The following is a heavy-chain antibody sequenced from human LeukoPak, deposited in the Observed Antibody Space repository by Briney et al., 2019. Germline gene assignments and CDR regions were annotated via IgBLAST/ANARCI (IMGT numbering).Heavy chain of an antibody. CDR2: ISSSSSTT. V-gene: IGHV3-48*01. D-gene: IGHD2-15*01. CDR1: GFTFSSCS. J-gene: IGHJ4*02. CDR3: SRDGLSAHQFDY. Sequence: PGRSLRLSCAASGFTFSSCSMNWVRQAPGKGLEWVSYISSSSSTTHYADSVKGRFTISRDNAKNSLYLQMNSLRAEDTAVYYCSRDGLSAHQFDYWGQGTLVTVSS.